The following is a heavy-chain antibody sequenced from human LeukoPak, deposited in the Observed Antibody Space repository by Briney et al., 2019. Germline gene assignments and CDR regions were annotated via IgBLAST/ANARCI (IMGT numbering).Heavy chain of an antibody. V-gene: IGHV4-30-4*01. CDR1: GGSISSGGYS. J-gene: IGHJ3*02. CDR3: ARDLIYYDSSGYYPDAFDI. CDR2: IYYSGST. Sequence: SQTLSLTCAVSGGSISSGGYSWSWIRQPPGKGLEWIGYIYYSGSTYYNPSLKSRVTISVDTSKNQFSLKLSSVTAADTAVYYCARDLIYYDSSGYYPDAFDIWGQGTMVTVSS. D-gene: IGHD3-22*01.